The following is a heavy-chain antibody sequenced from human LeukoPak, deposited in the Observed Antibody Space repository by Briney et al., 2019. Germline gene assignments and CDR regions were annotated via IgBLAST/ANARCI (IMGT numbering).Heavy chain of an antibody. CDR3: GKDISAGGMDV. Sequence: PGGSLRLSCEASGFSFSTSRMNWVRQAPGKGLEWVAYINPAGTPIHYADSVRGRFTISRDNAKNSLYLQMNSLRAEDTALYYCGKDISAGGMDVWGQGTTVTVSS. CDR2: INPAGTPI. V-gene: IGHV3-48*04. CDR1: GFSFSTSR. J-gene: IGHJ6*02. D-gene: IGHD3-10*01.